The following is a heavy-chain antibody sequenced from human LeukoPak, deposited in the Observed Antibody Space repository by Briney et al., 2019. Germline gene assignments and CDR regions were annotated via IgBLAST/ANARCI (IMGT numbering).Heavy chain of an antibody. D-gene: IGHD3-3*01. CDR2: IRSKAYGGTT. Sequence: GGSLRLSCTASGFTFGDYAMSWFRQAPGKGLEWVGFIRSKAYGGTTEYAASVKGRFTISRDDSESIAYLQMNSLKTEDTAVYYCTICGEIFRVVPFDPWGQGTLVTVFS. V-gene: IGHV3-49*03. CDR3: TICGEIFRVVPFDP. J-gene: IGHJ5*02. CDR1: GFTFGDYA.